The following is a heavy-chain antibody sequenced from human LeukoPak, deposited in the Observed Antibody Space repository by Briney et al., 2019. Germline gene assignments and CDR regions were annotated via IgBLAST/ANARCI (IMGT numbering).Heavy chain of an antibody. CDR3: AREGSTTVYYYYYYMDV. CDR2: IYTSGSSGST. Sequence: SETLSLTCSVSGASISTYYWSWIRQPAGKGLEWIGRIYTSGSSGSTNYNPSLKSRVTMSVDTSKNQFSLKLSSVTAADTAVYYCAREGSTTVYYYYYYMDVWGKGTTVTVSS. CDR1: GASISTYY. V-gene: IGHV4-4*07. J-gene: IGHJ6*03. D-gene: IGHD5/OR15-5a*01.